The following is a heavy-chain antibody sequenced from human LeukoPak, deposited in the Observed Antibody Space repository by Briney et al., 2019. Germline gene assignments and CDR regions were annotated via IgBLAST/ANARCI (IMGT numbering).Heavy chain of an antibody. CDR3: ARDWNGQFYYYGSGSPPGYFDY. V-gene: IGHV3-23*01. D-gene: IGHD3-10*01. J-gene: IGHJ4*02. CDR1: GFTFSSYA. CDR2: ISGSGGST. Sequence: GGSLRLSCAASGFTFSSYAMSWVRQAPGKGLEWVSAISGSGGSTYYADSVKGRFTISRDNSKNTLYLQMNSLRAEDTAVYYCARDWNGQFYYYGSGSPPGYFDYWGQGTLVTVSS.